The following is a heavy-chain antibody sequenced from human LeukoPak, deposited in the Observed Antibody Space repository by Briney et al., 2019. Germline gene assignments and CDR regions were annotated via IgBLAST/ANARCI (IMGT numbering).Heavy chain of an antibody. CDR1: GGTFSSYA. J-gene: IGHJ5*02. V-gene: IGHV1-69*01. CDR3: ARDLVRGVIMEDWFDP. Sequence: SVKVSCKASGGTFSSYAISWVRQAPGQGLEWMGGIIPIFGTANYAQKFQGRVTITADESTSTAYTELSSLRSEDTAVYYCARDLVRGVIMEDWFDPWGQGTLVTVSS. D-gene: IGHD3-10*01. CDR2: IIPIFGTA.